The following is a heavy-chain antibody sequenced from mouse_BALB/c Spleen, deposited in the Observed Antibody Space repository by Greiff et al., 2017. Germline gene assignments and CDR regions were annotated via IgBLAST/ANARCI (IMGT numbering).Heavy chain of an antibody. J-gene: IGHJ3*01. CDR3: ARPWFAY. V-gene: IGHV5-6-5*01. Sequence: EVQRVESGGGLVKPGGSLKLSCAASGFTFSSYAMSWVRQTPEKRLEWVASISSGGSTYYPDSVKGRFTISRDNARNILYLQMSSLRSEDTAMYYCARPWFAYWGQGTLVTVSA. CDR1: GFTFSSYA. CDR2: ISSGGST.